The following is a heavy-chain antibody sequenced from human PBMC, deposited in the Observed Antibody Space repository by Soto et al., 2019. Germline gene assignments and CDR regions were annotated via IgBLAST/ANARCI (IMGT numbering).Heavy chain of an antibody. Sequence: QVQLVQSGAEVKKPGASVKVSCKASGYTFTSYAMHWVRQAPGQRLEWMGWINAGNGNTKYSQKFQGRVIITRDTSASTAYMELSSLRSEDTAVYYCAGLSGSAASDIWGQGTMVTVSS. J-gene: IGHJ3*02. CDR1: GYTFTSYA. CDR2: INAGNGNT. V-gene: IGHV1-3*01. D-gene: IGHD6-25*01. CDR3: AGLSGSAASDI.